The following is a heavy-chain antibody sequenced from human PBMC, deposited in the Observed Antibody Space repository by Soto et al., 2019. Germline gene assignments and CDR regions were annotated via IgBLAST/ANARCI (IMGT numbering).Heavy chain of an antibody. Sequence: EVQLVESGGGLVQPGGSLKLSCAASGFTFSGSAMHWVRQASGKGLEWVGRIGSKANSYATAYAASVKGRFTISRDDSKNTAYLQMNSLKTEDTAVYYCTTRGYTYYYGMDVWGQGTTVTVSS. CDR1: GFTFSGSA. J-gene: IGHJ6*02. D-gene: IGHD5-12*01. V-gene: IGHV3-73*02. CDR2: IGSKANSYAT. CDR3: TTRGYTYYYGMDV.